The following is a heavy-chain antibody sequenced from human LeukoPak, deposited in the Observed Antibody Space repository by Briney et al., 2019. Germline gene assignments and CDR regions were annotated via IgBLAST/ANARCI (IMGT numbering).Heavy chain of an antibody. D-gene: IGHD2/OR15-2a*01. CDR1: GGSLSSYH. J-gene: IGHJ5*01. CDR3: ARQVVIIPSSRGGPWFDP. Sequence: SETLSLTCTVSGGSLSSYHWSWIRQPPGKGLEWIGYVYYSGSTNYNPSLKSRVTISVDASKNQISLKLSSVTAADTAVYYCARQVVIIPSSRGGPWFDPWGQGTLVAVSS. V-gene: IGHV4-59*08. CDR2: VYYSGST.